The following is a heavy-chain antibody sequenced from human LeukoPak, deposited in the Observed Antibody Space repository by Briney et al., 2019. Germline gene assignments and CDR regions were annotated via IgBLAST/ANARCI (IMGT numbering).Heavy chain of an antibody. CDR2: VSATDGST. CDR1: GFIFSNYA. D-gene: IGHD6-19*01. Sequence: GGSLRLSCAASGFIFSNYAMSWVRQAPGKGLGWVSSVSATDGSTYYADSLKGRFTISRDNSKNTLYLQMNSLRAEDTAVYYCATGHGSGWHTLGYWGQGTLVTVSS. J-gene: IGHJ4*02. V-gene: IGHV3-23*01. CDR3: ATGHGSGWHTLGY.